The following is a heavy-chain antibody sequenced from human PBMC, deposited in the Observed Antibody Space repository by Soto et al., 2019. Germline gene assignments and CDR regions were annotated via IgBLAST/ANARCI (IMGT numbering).Heavy chain of an antibody. D-gene: IGHD3-22*01. J-gene: IGHJ6*01. CDR1: GFTFSSCA. CDR2: IIDSGGST. Sequence: GSLRLSCAASGFTFSSCAMGWVRQAPGKGLEWVSDIIDSGGSTYYADSVKGRFTISRDNAKNSLYLQMNSLRAEDTAVYYCARFYSVIIGYLSSPYYYYYGMYVWGEQSTGTASS. V-gene: IGHV3-23*01. CDR3: ARFYSVIIGYLSSPYYYYYGMYV.